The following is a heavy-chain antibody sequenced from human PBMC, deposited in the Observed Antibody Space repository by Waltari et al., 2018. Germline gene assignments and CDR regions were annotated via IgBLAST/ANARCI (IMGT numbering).Heavy chain of an antibody. CDR3: ATYPIAARYDY. CDR1: GYTFTDYY. V-gene: IGHV1-69-2*01. D-gene: IGHD6-6*01. J-gene: IGHJ4*02. Sequence: EVQLVQSGAEVKKPGATVKISCKASGYTFTDYYMHWVQQAPGKGLEWMGRVDPEDGKTRYAEKVQGRVTITADTSTDTAYMELSSLRSEDTAVYYCATYPIAARYDYWGQGTLVTVSS. CDR2: VDPEDGKT.